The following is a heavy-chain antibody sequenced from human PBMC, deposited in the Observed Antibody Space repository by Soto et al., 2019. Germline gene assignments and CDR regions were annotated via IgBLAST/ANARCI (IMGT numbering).Heavy chain of an antibody. V-gene: IGHV1-69*13. J-gene: IGHJ1*01. CDR1: GGTFSSYA. Sequence: SVKVSCKASGGTFSSYAISWVRQAPGQGLEWMGGIIPIFGTANYAQKFQGRVTITADESTSTAYMELSSLRSEDTAVYYCARGWVPAADGYFQHWGQGTLVTVPS. CDR2: IIPIFGTA. D-gene: IGHD2-2*01. CDR3: ARGWVPAADGYFQH.